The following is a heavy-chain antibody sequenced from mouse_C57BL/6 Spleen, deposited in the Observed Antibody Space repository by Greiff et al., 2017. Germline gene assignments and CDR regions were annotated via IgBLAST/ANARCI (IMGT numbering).Heavy chain of an antibody. CDR2: ISSGSSTI. CDR1: GFTFSDYG. CDR3: ARRGGNSYYYAMDY. V-gene: IGHV5-17*01. D-gene: IGHD2-1*01. Sequence: EVMLVESGGGLVKPGGSLKLSCAASGFTFSDYGMHWVRQAPEKGLEWVAYISSGSSTIYYADPVKGRFTISRDNAKNTLFLQMTSLRSEDTAMYYCARRGGNSYYYAMDYWGQGTSVTVSS. J-gene: IGHJ4*01.